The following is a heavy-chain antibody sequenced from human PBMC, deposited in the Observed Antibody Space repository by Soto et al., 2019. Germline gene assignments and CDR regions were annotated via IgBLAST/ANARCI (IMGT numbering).Heavy chain of an antibody. D-gene: IGHD2-15*01. CDR3: ARGGGFSPYYYNLDV. Sequence: GASVKVSCKASGGTFSSYAISWVRQAPGQGLEWMGGIIPIFGTANYAQKFQGRVTITADKSTSTAYMELSSLRSEDTAVYYCARGGGFSPYYYNLDVWGQGTTVTVSS. CDR2: IIPIFGTA. V-gene: IGHV1-69*06. J-gene: IGHJ6*02. CDR1: GGTFSSYA.